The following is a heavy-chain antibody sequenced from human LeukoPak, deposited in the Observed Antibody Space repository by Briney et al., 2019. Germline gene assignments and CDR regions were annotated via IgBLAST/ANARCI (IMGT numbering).Heavy chain of an antibody. CDR3: AKDRGGSGWYKGGFDY. CDR1: GFTFSSYG. J-gene: IGHJ4*02. Sequence: PGGSLRLSCAASGFTFSSYGMHWVRQAPGKGLEWVAFIRYDGSDKCYADSVKGRFTISRDNSKNTLYLQMNSLRAEDTAVYYCAKDRGGSGWYKGGFDYWGQGTLVTVSS. D-gene: IGHD6-19*01. V-gene: IGHV3-30*02. CDR2: IRYDGSDK.